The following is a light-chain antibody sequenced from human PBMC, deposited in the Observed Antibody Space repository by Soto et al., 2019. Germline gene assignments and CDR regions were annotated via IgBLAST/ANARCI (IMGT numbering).Light chain of an antibody. CDR2: GNT. CDR1: SSNIGANYD. Sequence: QSVLTQPPSVSGAPGQRVTIACTGSSSNIGANYDVHWYRQLPETAPKLLIYGNTNRPSGVPDRFSGSKYGTSASLAIAWLPADDEADYYCQSYDRSLSGWVFGGGTKLTVL. CDR3: QSYDRSLSGWV. J-gene: IGLJ3*02. V-gene: IGLV1-40*01.